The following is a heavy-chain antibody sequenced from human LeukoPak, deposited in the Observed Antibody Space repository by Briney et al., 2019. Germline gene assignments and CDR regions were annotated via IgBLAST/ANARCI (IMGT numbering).Heavy chain of an antibody. Sequence: GGSLRLSCAASGFTFSSYAMSWVRQAPGRGLEWVSAISGSGGSTYYADSVKGRFTISRDNSKNTLYLQMNSLRAEDTAVYYCAKKRIMITFGELDYWGQGTLVTVSS. J-gene: IGHJ4*02. CDR1: GFTFSSYA. V-gene: IGHV3-23*01. D-gene: IGHD3-16*01. CDR2: ISGSGGST. CDR3: AKKRIMITFGELDY.